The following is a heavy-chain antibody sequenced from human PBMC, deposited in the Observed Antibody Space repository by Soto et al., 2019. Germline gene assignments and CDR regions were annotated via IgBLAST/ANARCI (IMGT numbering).Heavy chain of an antibody. Sequence: SETLSLTCTVSGGSISSSSYHWGWIRQPPGKGLEWIGSIYYSGTTYYNPSLKSRVTISVDTSKNQFSLKLSSVTAADTAVYYCARSISVAMDFWGQGTLDTVSS. CDR1: GGSISSSSYH. CDR2: IYYSGTT. V-gene: IGHV4-39*01. J-gene: IGHJ4*02. D-gene: IGHD6-19*01. CDR3: ARSISVAMDF.